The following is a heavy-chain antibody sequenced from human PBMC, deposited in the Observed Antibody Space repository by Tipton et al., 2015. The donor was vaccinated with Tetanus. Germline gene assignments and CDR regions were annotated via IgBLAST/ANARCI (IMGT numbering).Heavy chain of an antibody. CDR3: AKEGYHGWGSFAKSWFAP. Sequence: SLRLSCAASGFNFSDYGMNWVRQAPGKGLEWVSSISGSSGYIYYADSVKGRFTISRDSSKNTLLLQMNGLRGDDTAVYYCAKEGYHGWGSFAKSWFAPWGQGTLVTVS. J-gene: IGHJ5*02. D-gene: IGHD3-16*01. V-gene: IGHV3-23*01. CDR2: ISGSSGYI. CDR1: GFNFSDYG.